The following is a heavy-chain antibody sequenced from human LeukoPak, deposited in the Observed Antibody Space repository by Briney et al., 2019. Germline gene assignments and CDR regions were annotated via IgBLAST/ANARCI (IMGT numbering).Heavy chain of an antibody. D-gene: IGHD3-3*01. CDR2: IKQGGSEK. V-gene: IGHV3-7*01. J-gene: IGHJ6*02. CDR3: ARDSGRTIFGVIISYGMDV. CDR1: GFTFSSYW. Sequence: GGSLRLSCAASGFTFSSYWMSWVCQAPGKGLEWVANIKQGGSEKYYVDSVKGRFTISRDNAKNSLYLQMNSLRAEDTAVYYCARDSGRTIFGVIISYGMDVWGQGTTVTVSS.